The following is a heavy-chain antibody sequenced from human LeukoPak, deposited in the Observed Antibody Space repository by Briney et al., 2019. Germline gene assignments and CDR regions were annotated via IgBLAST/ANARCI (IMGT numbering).Heavy chain of an antibody. V-gene: IGHV3-30-3*01. Sequence: GMSLRLSCAASGFTFSYYSMHWVRQAPGKGLEWVALMSKDGSVEFYADSVKGRFTISRGNSKNTLYLQMNSLRAEDTAVYCCARESYGDYYFDYWGQGTLVTVSS. D-gene: IGHD4-17*01. CDR3: ARESYGDYYFDY. CDR2: MSKDGSVE. J-gene: IGHJ4*02. CDR1: GFTFSYYS.